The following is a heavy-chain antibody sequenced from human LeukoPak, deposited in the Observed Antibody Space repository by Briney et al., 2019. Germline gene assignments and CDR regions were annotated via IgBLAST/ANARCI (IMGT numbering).Heavy chain of an antibody. V-gene: IGHV3-7*04. CDR3: AMEFIPTLIAAAGFDY. CDR1: GFTFSSYW. D-gene: IGHD6-13*01. Sequence: GGSLRLSCAPAGFTFSSYWMSWVRPAPGKGLEWVANIKQVGSEKYYVDSVKGRFTTSRDNAKNSLYLQLNSLRAEDTAEYCCAMEFIPTLIAAAGFDYWGQGTLVTVSS. CDR2: IKQVGSEK. J-gene: IGHJ4*02.